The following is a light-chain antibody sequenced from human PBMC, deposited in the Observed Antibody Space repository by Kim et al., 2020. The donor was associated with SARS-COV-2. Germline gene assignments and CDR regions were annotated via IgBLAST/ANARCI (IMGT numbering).Light chain of an antibody. CDR2: GKN. J-gene: IGLJ2*01. CDR1: SLRSYY. CDR3: NSRDSSGNHLEV. V-gene: IGLV3-19*01. Sequence: LGQTGRITCQGDSLRSYYASWYQQQPGQAPVLVIYGKNNRPPGFPDRFSGSSSGNTASLTITGAQAEDEADYYCNSRDSSGNHLEVFGGGTQLTVL.